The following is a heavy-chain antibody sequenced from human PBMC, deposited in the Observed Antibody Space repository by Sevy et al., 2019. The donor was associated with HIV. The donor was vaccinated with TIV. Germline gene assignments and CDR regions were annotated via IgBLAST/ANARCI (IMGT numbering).Heavy chain of an antibody. Sequence: SESLSLTCTVSGCSISSGGYYWSWIRQHPGKGLEWIGYIYYSGSTYYNPSLKSRVTISVDTSKNLFSLKLSSVTAADTAVYYCARGEYASRLTGAFDIWGQGTMVTVSS. J-gene: IGHJ3*02. D-gene: IGHD3-22*01. CDR1: GCSISSGGYY. CDR3: ARGEYASRLTGAFDI. V-gene: IGHV4-31*03. CDR2: IYYSGST.